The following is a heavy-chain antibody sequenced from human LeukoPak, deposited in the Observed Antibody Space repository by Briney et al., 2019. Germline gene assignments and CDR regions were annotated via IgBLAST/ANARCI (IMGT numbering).Heavy chain of an antibody. CDR1: GGSISSGGYN. V-gene: IGHV4-30-2*01. J-gene: IGHJ3*02. Sequence: SETLSLTCTVSGGSISSGGYNWSWIRQPPGKGLEWIGYIYHSGSTYYNPSLKSRVTMSVDRSKNQFSLKLSSVTAADPAVYYCARDMRRDSSGWAQAGGAFDIWGQGTMVTVSS. CDR3: ARDMRRDSSGWAQAGGAFDI. D-gene: IGHD3-22*01. CDR2: IYHSGST.